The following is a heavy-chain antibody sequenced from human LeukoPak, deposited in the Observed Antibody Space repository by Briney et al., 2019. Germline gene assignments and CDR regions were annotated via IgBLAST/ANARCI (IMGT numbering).Heavy chain of an antibody. CDR1: GFTFSSYE. D-gene: IGHD5-18*01. CDR2: ISSSGSTI. J-gene: IGHJ6*03. V-gene: IGHV3-48*03. Sequence: GGSLRLSCAASGFTFSSYEMNWVRQAPGKGLEWVSYISSSGSTIYYADSVKGRFTISRDNAKNSLYLQMNSLRAEDTAVYYCARAFGEDTAMVNRLYYYYYYMDVWGKGTTVTVSS. CDR3: ARAFGEDTAMVNRLYYYYYYMDV.